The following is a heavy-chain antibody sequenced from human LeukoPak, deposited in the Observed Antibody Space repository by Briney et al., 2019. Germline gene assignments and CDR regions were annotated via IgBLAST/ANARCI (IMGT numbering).Heavy chain of an antibody. CDR2: IHHGGST. CDR3: ARKSATGYYETDY. V-gene: IGHV4-4*02. D-gene: IGHD3-9*01. CDR1: GFTFSSYSM. Sequence: GSLRLSCAASGFTFSSYSMNWVRQPPGKGLEWIGEIHHGGSTNYKPSLKSRVTISVDKSKNQFSLKLTSVTAADTAIYYCARKSATGYYETDYWGQGALVTVSS. J-gene: IGHJ4*02.